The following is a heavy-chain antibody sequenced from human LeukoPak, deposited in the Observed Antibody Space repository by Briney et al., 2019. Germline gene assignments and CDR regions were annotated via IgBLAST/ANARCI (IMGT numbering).Heavy chain of an antibody. J-gene: IGHJ5*02. CDR3: ARGRPDGSGSYYKFDP. CDR1: GFTFSTYG. Sequence: PGGSLRLSCAASGFTFSTYGMHWVRQAPGKGLEWVAVISYDGSNKYYADSVKGRFTISRDNSKNTLYLQMNSLRAEDTAVYYCARGRPDGSGSYYKFDPWGQGTLVTVSS. D-gene: IGHD3-10*01. CDR2: ISYDGSNK. V-gene: IGHV3-30*03.